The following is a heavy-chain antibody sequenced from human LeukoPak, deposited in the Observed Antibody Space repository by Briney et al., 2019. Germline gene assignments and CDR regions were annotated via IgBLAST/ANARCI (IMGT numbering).Heavy chain of an antibody. D-gene: IGHD3-10*02. V-gene: IGHV3-48*03. CDR3: AELGITMIGGV. CDR2: INSSRRTK. Sequence: GGSLRLSCVVSGFSFSSYEMKWVRQAPGKGLEWVSNINSSRRTKYYVDSVKGRFTISRDNAKNSLYLQMNSLRAEDTAVYYCAELGITMIGGVWGKGTTVTISS. CDR1: GFSFSSYE. J-gene: IGHJ6*04.